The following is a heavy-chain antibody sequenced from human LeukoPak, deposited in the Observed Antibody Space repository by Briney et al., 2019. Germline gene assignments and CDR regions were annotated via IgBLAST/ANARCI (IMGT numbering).Heavy chain of an antibody. Sequence: SETLSLTCTISGGSVSGSSYYWGWIRQPPGKGLEWIGSIYYSGSTYYNPSLKSRVTISVDTSKNQFSLKLSSVTAADTAVFYCARYFGTTGTPNYWGQGTLVTVSS. V-gene: IGHV4-39*01. CDR1: GGSVSGSSYY. CDR2: IYYSGST. D-gene: IGHD1-1*01. CDR3: ARYFGTTGTPNY. J-gene: IGHJ4*02.